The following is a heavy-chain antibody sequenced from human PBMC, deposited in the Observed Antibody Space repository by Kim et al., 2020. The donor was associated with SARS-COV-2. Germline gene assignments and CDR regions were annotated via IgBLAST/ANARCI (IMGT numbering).Heavy chain of an antibody. CDR1: GFIFSSYA. J-gene: IGHJ4*02. V-gene: IGHV3-23*01. Sequence: GGSLRLSCATSGFIFSSYAMNWVRQARGKGLEWVSDISGNGPRTSYADSVKGRFTMSNDVFKNMVYMQMNSLSADDTAVYYFVRFGWRQFFDLSGLG. D-gene: IGHD6-19*01. CDR3: VRFGWRQFFDL. CDR2: ISGNGPRT.